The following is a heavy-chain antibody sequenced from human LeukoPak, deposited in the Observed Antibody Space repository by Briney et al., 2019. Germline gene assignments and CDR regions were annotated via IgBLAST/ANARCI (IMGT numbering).Heavy chain of an antibody. CDR3: ARDKRGYSYGYYFDY. V-gene: IGHV3-53*05. Sequence: PGGSLRLSCAASGFTVSSNYMSWVRQAPGKGLEWVSVIYSGGSTYYADSVKGRFTISRDNSKNTLYLQMNSLRAEDTALYYCARDKRGYSYGYYFDYWGQGTLVTVSS. J-gene: IGHJ4*02. D-gene: IGHD5-18*01. CDR1: GFTVSSNY. CDR2: IYSGGST.